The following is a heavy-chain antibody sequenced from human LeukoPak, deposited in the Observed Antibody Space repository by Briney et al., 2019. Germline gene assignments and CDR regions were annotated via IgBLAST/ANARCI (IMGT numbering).Heavy chain of an antibody. D-gene: IGHD6-25*01. CDR2: NTSDGSST. Sequence: GGSLRLSCAASGFTLSSYWMHWVRHAPGKGLVWVSRNTSDGSSTSCADFVKGRFTISRDNGKNTLYLQMNSLRAEDTAVYYCARGRGSVNYWGQGTLVTVSS. J-gene: IGHJ4*02. V-gene: IGHV3-74*01. CDR3: ARGRGSVNY. CDR1: GFTLSSYW.